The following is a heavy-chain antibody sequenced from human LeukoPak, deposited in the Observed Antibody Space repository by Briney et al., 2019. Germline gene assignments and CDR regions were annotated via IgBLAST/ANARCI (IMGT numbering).Heavy chain of an antibody. D-gene: IGHD6-19*01. CDR3: AREGYSSGWYLDYYYYYYMDV. Sequence: SETLSLTCAVYGGSFSGYYWSWIRQPAGKGLEWIGRIYTSGSTNYNPSLKSRVTMSVDTSKNQFSLKLSSVTAADTAVYYCAREGYSSGWYLDYYYYYYMDVWGKGTTVTISS. J-gene: IGHJ6*03. CDR2: IYTSGST. V-gene: IGHV4-4*07. CDR1: GGSFSGYY.